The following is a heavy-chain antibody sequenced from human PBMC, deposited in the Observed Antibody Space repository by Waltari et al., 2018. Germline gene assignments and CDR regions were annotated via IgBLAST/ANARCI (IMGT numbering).Heavy chain of an antibody. CDR3: ARERHRLMEEGYLMALDP. D-gene: IGHD3-3*01. J-gene: IGHJ5*02. CDR2: ISGNNGHT. CDR1: DSTFSDYG. Sequence: QVQLVQSGAEVKKPGASVKVSCKAPDSTFSDYGISWLRQAPGQGLEWMGWISGNNGHTNHAQKFQDRLIMTKDTSTTTVYMELTYLTSDDTAVYYCARERHRLMEEGYLMALDPWGQGTLVTVSS. V-gene: IGHV1-18*01.